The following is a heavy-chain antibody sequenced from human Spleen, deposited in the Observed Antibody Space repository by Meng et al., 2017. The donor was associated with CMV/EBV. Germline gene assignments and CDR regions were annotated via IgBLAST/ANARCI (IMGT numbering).Heavy chain of an antibody. V-gene: IGHV3-20*04. D-gene: IGHD6-13*01. Sequence: GESLKISCAASGFPFDDYGMSWVRQAPGKGLEWVSSINWNGGSTHYADSVKGRFSISRDSAKNSLYLQMNSLRAEDTAFYYCAKGPHSSSSSWYFDLWGRGTLVTVSS. CDR1: GFPFDDYG. J-gene: IGHJ2*01. CDR2: INWNGGST. CDR3: AKGPHSSSSSWYFDL.